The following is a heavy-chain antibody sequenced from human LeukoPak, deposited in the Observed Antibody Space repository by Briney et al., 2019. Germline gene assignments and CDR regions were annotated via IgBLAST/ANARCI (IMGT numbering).Heavy chain of an antibody. CDR1: GGSISSGDYY. CDR3: ARSAGFSSRWHIY. CDR2: IYYSGST. D-gene: IGHD6-13*01. V-gene: IGHV4-30-4*01. J-gene: IGHJ4*02. Sequence: PSQTLSLTCTVSGGSISSGDYYWSWIRQPPGKGLEWIGYIYYSGSTYYNPSLKSRVTISVDTSKNQFSLKLSSVTAADTAVYYCARSAGFSSRWHIYWGQGTLVTVSS.